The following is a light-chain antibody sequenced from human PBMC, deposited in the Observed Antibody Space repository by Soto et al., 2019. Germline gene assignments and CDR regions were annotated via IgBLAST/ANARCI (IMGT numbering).Light chain of an antibody. CDR2: GAS. CDR1: QSVSSY. J-gene: IGKJ1*01. V-gene: IGKV3-20*01. Sequence: EIVLTHSPATLSLSPGERATLSPRASQSVSSYLAWYQQKPGQAPRLLIYGASSRATGIPDRFTGSGSGTDFTLTISRLEPEDFAVYYCQQYGSSRQTFGQGTKVDI. CDR3: QQYGSSRQT.